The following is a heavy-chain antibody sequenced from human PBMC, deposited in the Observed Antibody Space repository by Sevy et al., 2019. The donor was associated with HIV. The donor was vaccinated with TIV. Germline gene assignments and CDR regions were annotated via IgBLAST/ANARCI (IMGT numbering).Heavy chain of an antibody. CDR2: MYDSGSS. CDR3: ARGGALTYYDTSGFQNYFDS. CDR1: GGSISGHY. D-gene: IGHD3-22*01. V-gene: IGHV4-59*11. J-gene: IGHJ4*02. Sequence: SETLSLTCTVSGGSISGHYWGWIRQSPGKGLEWIAYMYDSGSSNYNTSLRSRVTISVDTSRNQISPRLSSVTAADTAVYYCARGGALTYYDTSGFQNYFDSWGPGNLVTVSS.